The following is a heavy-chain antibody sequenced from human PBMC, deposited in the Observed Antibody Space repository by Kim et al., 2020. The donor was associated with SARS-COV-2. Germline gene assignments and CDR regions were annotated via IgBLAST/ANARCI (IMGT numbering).Heavy chain of an antibody. V-gene: IGHV1-3*01. CDR3: ARGRGRYNWNDFIHWFDP. CDR1: GYTFTSYA. D-gene: IGHD1-1*01. Sequence: ASVKFSCKASGYTFTSYAMHWVRQAPGQRLEWMGWINAGNGNTKYSQKFQGRVTITRDTSASTAYMELSSLRSEDTAVYYCARGRGRYNWNDFIHWFDPWGQGTLVTVSS. CDR2: INAGNGNT. J-gene: IGHJ5*02.